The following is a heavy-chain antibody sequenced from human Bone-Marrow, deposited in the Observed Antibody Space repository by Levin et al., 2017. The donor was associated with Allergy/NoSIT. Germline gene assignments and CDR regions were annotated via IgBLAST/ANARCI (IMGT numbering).Heavy chain of an antibody. CDR3: ARPGAPHAFDR. CDR2: IKEDGSEK. Sequence: GGSLRLSCAASGFIFRNYWMSWVRQAPGKGLEWVASIKEDGSEKNYMDSVKGRFTISRDSAKNSVYLQMKSLRGEDTAIYYCARPGAPHAFDRWGQGTMVTVS. J-gene: IGHJ3*02. V-gene: IGHV3-7*01. D-gene: IGHD1-14*01. CDR1: GFIFRNYW.